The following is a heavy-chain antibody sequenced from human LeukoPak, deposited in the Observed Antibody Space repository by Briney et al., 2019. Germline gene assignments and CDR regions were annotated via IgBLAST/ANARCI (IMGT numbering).Heavy chain of an antibody. CDR1: EYSFTSYW. J-gene: IGHJ5*02. Sequence: GESLKFSCKASEYSFTSYWIGWVRQMPGKGLERMGIIYPGDSATRYSPSFQGQVTISADKSISTAYLQWSSLKASDTAMYYCARGVHSNWFDPWGQGTLVTVSS. CDR2: IYPGDSAT. V-gene: IGHV5-51*01. CDR3: ARGVHSNWFDP.